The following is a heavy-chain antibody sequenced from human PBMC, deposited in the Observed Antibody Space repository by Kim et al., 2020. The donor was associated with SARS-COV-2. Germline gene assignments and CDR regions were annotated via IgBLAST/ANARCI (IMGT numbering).Heavy chain of an antibody. Sequence: GGSLRLSCAASGFTFSSYGMHWVRQAPGKGLEWVAVIWYDGSNKYYADSVKGRFTISRDNSKNTLYLQMNSLRAEDTAVYYCARGMGYFDWLLLFDYWGQGTLVTVSS. D-gene: IGHD3-9*01. CDR2: IWYDGSNK. J-gene: IGHJ4*02. CDR3: ARGMGYFDWLLLFDY. V-gene: IGHV3-33*01. CDR1: GFTFSSYG.